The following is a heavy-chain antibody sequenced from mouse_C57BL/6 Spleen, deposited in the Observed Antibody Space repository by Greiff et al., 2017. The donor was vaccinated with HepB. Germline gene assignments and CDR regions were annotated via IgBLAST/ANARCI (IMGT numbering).Heavy chain of an antibody. CDR1: GFTFSDYY. J-gene: IGHJ1*03. V-gene: IGHV5-16*01. CDR3: ARDRNFDWYFDV. Sequence: EVMLVESEGGLVQPGSSMKLSCTASGFTFSDYYMAWVRQVPEKGLEWVANINYDGSSTYYLDSLKSRFIISRDNAKNILYLQMSSLKSEDTATYYCARDRNFDWYFDVWGTGTTVTVSS. CDR2: INYDGSST. D-gene: IGHD2-1*01.